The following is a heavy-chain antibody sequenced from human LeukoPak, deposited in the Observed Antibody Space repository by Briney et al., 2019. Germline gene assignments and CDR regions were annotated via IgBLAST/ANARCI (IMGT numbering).Heavy chain of an antibody. V-gene: IGHV3-15*01. J-gene: IGHJ4*02. CDR3: TNGVAY. D-gene: IGHD3-16*01. CDR1: GFTFNNAW. CDR2: IKSKSDGGTR. Sequence: PGGSLRLSCAASGFTFNNAWMNWVRQSPGKGLEWVGRIKSKSDGGTRDYAAPVKGRFIISRDDSRNTPYLQMNSLKTEDTGVYYCTNGVAYWGQGTLVSVSS.